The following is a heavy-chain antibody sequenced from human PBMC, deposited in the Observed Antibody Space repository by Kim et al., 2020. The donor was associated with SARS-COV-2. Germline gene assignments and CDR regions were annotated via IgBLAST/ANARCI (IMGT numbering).Heavy chain of an antibody. CDR3: AREGSGSYNWLDP. V-gene: IGHV1-3*01. Sequence: YSPNFQGRVTLTRDTSATTAYMELTSLTFKDTAVYYCAREGSGSYNWLDPWGQGTLVTVSS. D-gene: IGHD3-10*01. J-gene: IGHJ5*02.